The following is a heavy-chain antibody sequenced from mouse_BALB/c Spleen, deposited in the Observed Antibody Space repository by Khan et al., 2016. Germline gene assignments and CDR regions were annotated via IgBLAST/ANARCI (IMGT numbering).Heavy chain of an antibody. V-gene: IGHV1S135*01. Sequence: EVQLQESGPELVKPGASVKVSCKASDYAFTSYNMYWVKQSHGKSLECIGYIDPYNGGTNYNQKFKGKATLTVDKSSSTAYMHLNSLTSEDSAVYSSETEGITTVVAKGLDYWGQGTTLTVSS. D-gene: IGHD1-1*01. CDR2: IDPYNGGT. CDR1: DYAFTSYN. CDR3: ETEGITTVVAKGLDY. J-gene: IGHJ2*01.